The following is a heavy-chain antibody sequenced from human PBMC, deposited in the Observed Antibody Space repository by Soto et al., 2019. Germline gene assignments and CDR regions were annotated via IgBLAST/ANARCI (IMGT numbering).Heavy chain of an antibody. CDR3: ATMFEDSSGWYIAFDI. CDR2: FDPEDGET. Sequence: ASVTVSCKVSGYTLTDLPMRWVRQAPGKGLEWMGGFDPEDGETIYAQKFQGRVTMTEDTSTDTAYMELSSLRSEDTAVYYCATMFEDSSGWYIAFDIWGQGTMVTVSS. D-gene: IGHD6-19*01. V-gene: IGHV1-24*01. J-gene: IGHJ3*02. CDR1: GYTLTDLP.